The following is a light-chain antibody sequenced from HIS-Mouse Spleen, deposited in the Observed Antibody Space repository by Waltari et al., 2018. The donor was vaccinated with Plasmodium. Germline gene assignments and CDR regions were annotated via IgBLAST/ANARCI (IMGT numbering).Light chain of an antibody. V-gene: IGLV2-23*03. Sequence: QSALTQPASVSGSPGKSITISCTVTSRDVGSYNLVSWYQQHPGKAPKLMIYEGSKPPSGVSNRFSGSKSGNTASLTISGLQAEDEADYYCCSYAGSSTFVFGGGTKLTVL. CDR2: EGS. CDR3: CSYAGSSTFV. J-gene: IGLJ3*02. CDR1: SRDVGSYNL.